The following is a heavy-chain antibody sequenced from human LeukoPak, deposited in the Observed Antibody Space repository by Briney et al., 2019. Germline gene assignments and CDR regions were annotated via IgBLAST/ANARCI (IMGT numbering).Heavy chain of an antibody. V-gene: IGHV3-33*01. CDR1: GFTFSSYG. Sequence: GRSLRLSCAASGFTFSSYGMHWVRQAPGKGLEWVAVIWYDGSNKYYADSMKGRFTISRDNSKNTLYLQMNSLRAEDTAVYYCARAYDSNTFDIWGQGTMVTVSS. J-gene: IGHJ3*02. CDR3: ARAYDSNTFDI. D-gene: IGHD3-22*01. CDR2: IWYDGSNK.